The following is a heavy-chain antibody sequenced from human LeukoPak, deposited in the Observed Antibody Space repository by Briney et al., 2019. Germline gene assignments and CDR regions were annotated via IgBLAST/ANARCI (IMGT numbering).Heavy chain of an antibody. CDR2: IYYSGST. CDR3: ARVRRVGALFFFDY. J-gene: IGHJ4*02. D-gene: IGHD3-3*01. V-gene: IGHV4-59*01. CDR1: GGSISSYY. Sequence: SETLSLTCTVFGGSISSYYWSWIRQPPGKGLEWIGYIYYSGSTNYNPSLKSPVTISVDTSKNQFPLKLSSVTAADTAVYYCARVRRVGALFFFDYWGQGTLVTVPS.